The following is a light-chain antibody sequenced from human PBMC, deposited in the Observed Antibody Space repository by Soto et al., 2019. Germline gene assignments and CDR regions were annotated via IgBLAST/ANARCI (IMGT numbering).Light chain of an antibody. CDR2: DAS. CDR1: QSVRNY. CDR3: QQHVSGHT. V-gene: IGKV3-11*01. Sequence: EIVLTQSPATLSLSPGDGATLSCRASQSVRNYLAWYQQKPGQAPRLLIYDASNRATGIPARFSGSGSGTDFTLTISSLEAEDFAVYYCQQHVSGHTFGQGTKVDIK. J-gene: IGKJ1*01.